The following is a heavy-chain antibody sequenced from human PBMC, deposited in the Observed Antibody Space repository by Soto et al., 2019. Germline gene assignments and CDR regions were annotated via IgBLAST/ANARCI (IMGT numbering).Heavy chain of an antibody. CDR2: IYPGDSDT. V-gene: IGHV5-51*01. D-gene: IGHD3-10*01. CDR3: ARHAFYGSGSYYSHYYYYGMDV. Sequence: PGESLKISCKGSGYSFTSYWIGWVRQMPGKGLEWMGIIYPGDSDTRYSPSFQGQVTISADKSISTAYLQWSSLKASDTAMYYCARHAFYGSGSYYSHYYYYGMDVWGQGTLVTVSS. CDR1: GYSFTSYW. J-gene: IGHJ6*02.